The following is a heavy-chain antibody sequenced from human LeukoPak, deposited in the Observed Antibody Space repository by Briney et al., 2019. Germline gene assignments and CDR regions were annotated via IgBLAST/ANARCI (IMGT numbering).Heavy chain of an antibody. D-gene: IGHD3-10*01. J-gene: IGHJ4*02. CDR3: ATGGKMVRGVYTDY. CDR2: FDPEDGET. Sequence: ASVKVSCKVSGYTLTELSMHWVRQAPGKGLEWMGGFDPEDGETIYAQKFQGRVTMTEDTSTDTAYMELSSLRSEDTAVYYCATGGKMVRGVYTDYWGQGTLVTVSS. CDR1: GYTLTELS. V-gene: IGHV1-24*01.